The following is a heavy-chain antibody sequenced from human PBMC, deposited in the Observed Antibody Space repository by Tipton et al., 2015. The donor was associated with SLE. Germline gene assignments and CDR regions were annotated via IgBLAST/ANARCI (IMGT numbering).Heavy chain of an antibody. V-gene: IGHV4-59*11. Sequence: TLSLTCTVSGVSIRSHYWSWIRQSPGKGLEWIGYMYNNERTKYNLSPESRVSMSVETSKNQITLRLTSVTAADTAVYYCARTLGAIAHTVYDAFDIWGQGKMVTVSS. CDR2: MYNNERT. J-gene: IGHJ3*02. CDR3: ARTLGAIAHTVYDAFDI. CDR1: GVSIRSHY. D-gene: IGHD1-26*01.